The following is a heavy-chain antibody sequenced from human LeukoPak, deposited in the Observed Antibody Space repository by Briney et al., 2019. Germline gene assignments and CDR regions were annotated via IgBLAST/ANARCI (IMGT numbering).Heavy chain of an antibody. V-gene: IGHV4-31*03. CDR3: ASAESSLDAFDI. J-gene: IGHJ3*02. Sequence: SQTLSLTCTVSGGSISSGGYYWSWIRQHPGKGLEWIGYIYYSGSTYYNPSLKSRVTISVDTAKNQFSLKLSSVTAADTAVYYCASAESSLDAFDIWGQGTMVTVSS. CDR2: IYYSGST. D-gene: IGHD1-14*01. CDR1: GGSISSGGYY.